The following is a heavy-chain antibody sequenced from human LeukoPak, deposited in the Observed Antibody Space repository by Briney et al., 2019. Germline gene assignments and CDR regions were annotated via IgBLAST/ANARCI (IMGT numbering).Heavy chain of an antibody. V-gene: IGHV4-59*08. Sequence: PSETLSLTCTVSGGSTSSYYWSCIRQPPGKGLEWIGYIYYSGSTNYNPSLKSRVTISVDTSKNQFSLKLSSVTAADTAVYYYARLPDDYDDYVSGYWGQGTLVTVSS. CDR2: IYYSGST. D-gene: IGHD4-17*01. CDR3: ARLPDDYDDYVSGY. J-gene: IGHJ4*02. CDR1: GGSTSSYY.